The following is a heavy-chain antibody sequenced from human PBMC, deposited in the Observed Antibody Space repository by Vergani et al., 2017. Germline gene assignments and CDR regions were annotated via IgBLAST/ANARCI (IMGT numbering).Heavy chain of an antibody. CDR1: EYSFGNYW. J-gene: IGHJ4*02. Sequence: EVELVQSGPEMRKPGESLKISCKGSEYSFGNYWIGWVRQMPGKGLEWMGIIYPADSDTRYSPSFQGPVTISADKSISTAFLQWDSLKASDTALYYCAIHTTYTDSWGQGTLVTVSS. CDR2: IYPADSDT. CDR3: AIHTTYTDS. D-gene: IGHD1-1*01. V-gene: IGHV5-51*01.